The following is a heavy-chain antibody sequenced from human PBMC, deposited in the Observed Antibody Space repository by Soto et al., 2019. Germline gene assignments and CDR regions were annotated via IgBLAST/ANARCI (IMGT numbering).Heavy chain of an antibody. Sequence: GESLKISCKGSGYSFTSYWISWVRQMPGKGLEWMGRIDPSDSYTKYSPSFQGHVTISADKSIRTAYLQWSSLKASDTAMYYCERDLMMNPFDYWGQGTLVTVSS. CDR2: IDPSDSYT. CDR1: GYSFTSYW. J-gene: IGHJ4*02. D-gene: IGHD2-8*01. V-gene: IGHV5-10-1*01. CDR3: ERDLMMNPFDY.